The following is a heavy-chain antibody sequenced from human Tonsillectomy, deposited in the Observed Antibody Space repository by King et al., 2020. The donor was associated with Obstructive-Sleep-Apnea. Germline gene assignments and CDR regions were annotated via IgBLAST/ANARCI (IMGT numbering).Heavy chain of an antibody. D-gene: IGHD1-26*01. CDR1: GYTFNSYY. J-gene: IGHJ4*02. Sequence: VQLVQSGAEVKKPGASVKVSCKASGYTFNSYYMHCVRQAPGQGLDWMGIINPSGGSTSYELKFQCGVTMTRDPTTSTDYLELSSLRSEDAAVYYCARGADGGSYYGHFDYWGQGTLVTVSS. V-gene: IGHV1-46*02. CDR2: INPSGGST. CDR3: ARGADGGSYYGHFDY.